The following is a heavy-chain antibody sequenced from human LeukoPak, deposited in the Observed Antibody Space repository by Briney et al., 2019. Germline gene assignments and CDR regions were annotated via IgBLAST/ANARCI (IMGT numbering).Heavy chain of an antibody. J-gene: IGHJ3*02. D-gene: IGHD2-21*01. V-gene: IGHV1-46*01. CDR1: GYTFTRYY. CDR3: AREDTVVIPGRGAFDI. CDR2: INPSSGTT. Sequence: ASVKVSCKASGYTFTRYYLHWVRRAPGQRLEWMGIINPSSGTTTYAQKFQGRVTMTRDTSTSTVYMELSSLRSEDTAVYYCAREDTVVIPGRGAFDIWGQGTMVTVSS.